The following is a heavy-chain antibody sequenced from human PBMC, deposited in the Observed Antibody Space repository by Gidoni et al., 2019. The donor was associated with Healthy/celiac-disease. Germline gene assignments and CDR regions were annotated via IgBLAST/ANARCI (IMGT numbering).Heavy chain of an antibody. CDR2: INAGNGNT. Sequence: QVQLVQSGAEVKKPGASVKVSCTASGYTFTSYAMHWVRQAPGQRLEWMGWINAGNGNTKYSQKFQGRVTITRDTSASTAYMELSSLRSEDTAVYYCAREAVAGTFWFDPWGQGTLVTVSS. CDR1: GYTFTSYA. J-gene: IGHJ5*02. CDR3: AREAVAGTFWFDP. V-gene: IGHV1-3*01. D-gene: IGHD6-19*01.